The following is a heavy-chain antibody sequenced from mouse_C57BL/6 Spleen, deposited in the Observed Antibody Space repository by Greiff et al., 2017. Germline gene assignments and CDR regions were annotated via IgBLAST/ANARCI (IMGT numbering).Heavy chain of an antibody. CDR2: IYPGSGST. CDR1: GYTFTSYW. CDR3: ARYPLITAVPPWFAY. Sequence: QVQLQQPGAELVKPGASVKMSCKASGYTFTSYWITWVKQRPGQGLEWIGDIYPGSGSTNYNEKFKSKATLTADTSSSTAYMQLSSLTSEDSAVYYGARYPLITAVPPWFAYWGQGTLVTVSA. J-gene: IGHJ3*01. D-gene: IGHD1-1*01. V-gene: IGHV1-55*01.